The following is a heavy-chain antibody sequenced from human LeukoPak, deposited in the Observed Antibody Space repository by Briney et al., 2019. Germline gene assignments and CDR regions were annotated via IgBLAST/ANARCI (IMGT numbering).Heavy chain of an antibody. D-gene: IGHD6-6*01. CDR2: MNPNSGAT. V-gene: IGHV1-8*01. Sequence: ASVKVSCKASGYTVTSYDFNWLRQATGQGPEWMGWMNPNSGATGYAQKFQGRVTMTRSASINTAYMELSNLRSEDTAVYYCARRPITRIAARRNYFDYWGQGTLVTVSS. CDR1: GYTVTSYD. CDR3: ARRPITRIAARRNYFDY. J-gene: IGHJ4*02.